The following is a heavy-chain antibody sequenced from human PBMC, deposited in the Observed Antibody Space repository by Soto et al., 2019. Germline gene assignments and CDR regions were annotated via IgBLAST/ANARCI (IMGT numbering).Heavy chain of an antibody. CDR1: GGSISGYY. Sequence: QVQLQQWGAGLLKPAETLSLTCAVYGGSISGYYWSWIRQPPEKGLEWIGEINHSGSTNYNPSLKSRVTNSVDTSKNQFSLKLSSVTAADMVVYYCARGLHGRNSGSDYWGQGTLVTVSS. D-gene: IGHD4-4*01. J-gene: IGHJ4*02. V-gene: IGHV4-34*01. CDR2: INHSGST. CDR3: ARGLHGRNSGSDY.